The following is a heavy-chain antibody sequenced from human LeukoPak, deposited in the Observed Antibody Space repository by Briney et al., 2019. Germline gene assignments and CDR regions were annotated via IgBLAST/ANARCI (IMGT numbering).Heavy chain of an antibody. V-gene: IGHV4-34*01. J-gene: IGHJ1*01. CDR2: INHSGST. D-gene: IGHD3-22*01. CDR1: GGSFSGYY. Sequence: SETLSLTCAVYGGSFSGYYWSWIRQPPGKGLEWIGEINHSGSTNYNPSLKSRVTISVDKSKNQFSLKLSSVTAADTAVYYCARLKYYYDSSGYRAEYFQHWGQGTLVTVSS. CDR3: ARLKYYYDSSGYRAEYFQH.